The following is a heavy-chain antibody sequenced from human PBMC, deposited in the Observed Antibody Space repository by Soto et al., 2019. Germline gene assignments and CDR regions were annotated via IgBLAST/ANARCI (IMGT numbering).Heavy chain of an antibody. CDR1: GFTFSSYS. CDR3: AIDDSELTGGKFRYFDWLVRHYGMDV. D-gene: IGHD3-9*01. J-gene: IGHJ6*02. CDR2: ISSSSSTI. V-gene: IGHV3-48*02. Sequence: EVQLVESGGGLVQPGGSLRLSCAASGFTFSSYSMNWVRQAPGKGLEWVSYISSSSSTIYYADSVKGRFTISRDNAKNSLNLQMNSLRDEDTAVYYCAIDDSELTGGKFRYFDWLVRHYGMDVWGQGPTVTVSS.